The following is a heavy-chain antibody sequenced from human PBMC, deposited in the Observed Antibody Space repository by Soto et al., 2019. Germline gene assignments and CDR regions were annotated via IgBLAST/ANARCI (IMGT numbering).Heavy chain of an antibody. CDR3: ARISRVPAQGRNSGMDV. CDR2: IYPGDSDT. J-gene: IGHJ6*02. V-gene: IGHV5-51*01. Sequence: GESLKISCKCSGYTFTDYWIAWVRQMPGKGLEWMGMIYPGDSDTRYSPSFQGQGTTSADKSMTTAYLQWNSLKASDTAMYYCARISRVPAQGRNSGMDVWGQRTTVTVSS. D-gene: IGHD2-15*01. CDR1: GYTFTDYW.